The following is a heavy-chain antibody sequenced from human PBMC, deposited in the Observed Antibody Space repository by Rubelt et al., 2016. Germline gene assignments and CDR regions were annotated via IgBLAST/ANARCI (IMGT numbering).Heavy chain of an antibody. D-gene: IGHD6-13*01. CDR3: AARHGTQTYGAFDL. Sequence: QEQLVQSGAEVRKPGASVSISCKPSGHNFIGYHIHWVRQAPGQGLEWMGIITSSGGSTSYAQKFQGRFSLTRDTLELNSLRPEDTAVYFCAARHGTQTYGAFDLWGQGTKVTVSS. J-gene: IGHJ3*01. V-gene: IGHV1-46*01. CDR1: GHNFIGYH. CDR2: ITSSGGST.